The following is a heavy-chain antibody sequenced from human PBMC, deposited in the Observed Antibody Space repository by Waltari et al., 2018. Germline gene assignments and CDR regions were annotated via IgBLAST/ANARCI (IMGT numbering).Heavy chain of an antibody. Sequence: HVQLQESGPGLVKPSQTLSLTCTVSGCSFSSGGYSWRWIRQHPGKGLEWIGYIYYSGSTYYNPSLKSRVTISVDTSKNQFSLKLSSVTAANTAVYYWARAYNRRFDYWGQGTLVTVSS. V-gene: IGHV4-31*03. D-gene: IGHD1-20*01. CDR1: GCSFSSGGYS. CDR3: ARAYNRRFDY. J-gene: IGHJ4*02. CDR2: IYYSGST.